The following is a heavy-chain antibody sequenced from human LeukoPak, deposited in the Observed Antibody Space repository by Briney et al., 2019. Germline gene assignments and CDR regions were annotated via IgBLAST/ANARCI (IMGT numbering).Heavy chain of an antibody. CDR3: AVWNDERRLDY. Sequence: GGSLRLSCAAPGFTFRSHGMHWVRQAPGKGLEWVAVIWYDASNVYYADSVKGRFTISGDNSRNTLFLQMNSLRVEDTAVYYCAVWNDERRLDYWGQGTLVTVSS. V-gene: IGHV3-33*01. CDR2: IWYDASNV. J-gene: IGHJ4*02. CDR1: GFTFRSHG. D-gene: IGHD1-1*01.